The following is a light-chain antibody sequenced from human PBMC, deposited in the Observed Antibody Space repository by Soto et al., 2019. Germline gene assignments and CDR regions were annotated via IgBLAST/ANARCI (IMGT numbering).Light chain of an antibody. CDR3: QQYNNWPRT. V-gene: IGKV3-15*01. J-gene: IGKJ5*01. CDR2: GAS. CDR1: QSVSSN. Sequence: EIVLTQSPGTLSLSPGERATLSCRASQSVSSNLAWYQQKPGQAPRLLIYGASTRATGIPARLSGSGSGTEFTLTISSLQSEDFAVYYCQQYNNWPRTFGQGTRLEIK.